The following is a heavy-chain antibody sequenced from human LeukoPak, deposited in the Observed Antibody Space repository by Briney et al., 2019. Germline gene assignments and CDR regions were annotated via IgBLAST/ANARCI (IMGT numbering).Heavy chain of an antibody. CDR3: ARVLAAADDI. CDR1: GGTFSSYA. V-gene: IGHV1-69*04. J-gene: IGHJ3*02. Sequence: SVKVSCKASGGTFSSYAISWVRQAPGQGLEWMGRIIPILGIANYAQKFQGRVTMTRDTSISTAYMELSRLRSDDTAVYYCARVLAAADDIWGQGTMVTVSS. D-gene: IGHD6-13*01. CDR2: IIPILGIA.